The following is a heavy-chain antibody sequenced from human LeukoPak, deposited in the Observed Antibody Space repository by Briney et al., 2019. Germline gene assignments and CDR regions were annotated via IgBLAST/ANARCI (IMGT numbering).Heavy chain of an antibody. CDR1: GGTFSSYA. D-gene: IGHD2-15*01. V-gene: IGHV1-69*06. CDR3: ANGGSSWYIHNWFDP. J-gene: IGHJ5*02. CDR2: IIPIFGTA. Sequence: GASVKVSCKASGGTFSSYAISWVRQAPGQGLEWMGGIIPIFGTANYAQKFQGRVTITADKSTSTAYMELSSLRAEDTAVYYCANGGSSWYIHNWFDPWGQGTLVTVSS.